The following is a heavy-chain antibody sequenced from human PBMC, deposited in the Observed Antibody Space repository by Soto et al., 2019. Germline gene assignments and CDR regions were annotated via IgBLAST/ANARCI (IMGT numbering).Heavy chain of an antibody. D-gene: IGHD1-26*01. CDR1: GGSISSDY. CDR2: IYYSGST. V-gene: IGHV4-59*01. Sequence: SETLSLTCTVSGGSISSDYWSWIRQPPGKGLEWIGYIYYSGSTNYNPSLKSRVTISVDTSKNQFSLKLSSVTAADTAVYYCGRGYGGYADFGGKGALVTAPS. J-gene: IGHJ4*02. CDR3: GRGYGGYADF.